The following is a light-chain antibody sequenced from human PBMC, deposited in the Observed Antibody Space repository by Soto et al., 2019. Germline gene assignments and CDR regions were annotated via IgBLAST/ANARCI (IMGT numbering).Light chain of an antibody. CDR2: LEGSGSY. CDR1: SGHSSYI. CDR3: ETWDTKGV. Sequence: QSVLTQSSSASASLGSSVKLTCTLSSGHSSYIIAWHQQQPGKAPRYLMKLEGSGSYNKGSGVPDRFSGSSSGADRYLTISNLQSEDEADYYCETWDTKGVFGGGTKLTVI. J-gene: IGLJ2*01. V-gene: IGLV4-60*03.